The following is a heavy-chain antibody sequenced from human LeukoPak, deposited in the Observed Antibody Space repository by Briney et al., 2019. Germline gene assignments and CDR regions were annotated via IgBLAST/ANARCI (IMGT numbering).Heavy chain of an antibody. J-gene: IGHJ6*03. CDR1: GGSFSGYY. CDR3: ARVDRGTYYDFWSGYKDYYYYYMDV. V-gene: IGHV4-34*01. Sequence: SETLSLTCAVYGGSFSGYYWSWIRQPPGKGLEWIGEINHSGSTNYNPSLKSRVTISVDTSKNQFSLKLSSVTAADTAVYYCARVDRGTYYDFWSGYKDYYYYYMDVWGKGTTVTISS. CDR2: INHSGST. D-gene: IGHD3-3*01.